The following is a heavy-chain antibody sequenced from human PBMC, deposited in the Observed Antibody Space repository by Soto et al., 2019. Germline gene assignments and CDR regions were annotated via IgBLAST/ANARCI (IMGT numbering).Heavy chain of an antibody. CDR1: GFTFDDYA. CDR3: AKDTGRYGGDFDY. D-gene: IGHD4-17*01. J-gene: IGHJ4*02. Sequence: SLRLSCAASGFTFDDYAMHWVRQAPGKGLEWVSGISWNSGSIGYADSVKGRFTISRDNAKNSLYLQMNSLRAEDTALYYCAKDTGRYGGDFDYWGQGTLVTAPQ. CDR2: ISWNSGSI. V-gene: IGHV3-9*01.